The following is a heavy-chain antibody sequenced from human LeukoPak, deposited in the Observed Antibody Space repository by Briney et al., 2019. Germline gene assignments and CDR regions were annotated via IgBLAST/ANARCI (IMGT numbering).Heavy chain of an antibody. D-gene: IGHD2-21*02. Sequence: SVKVSCKASGGTFSSYAISWVRQAPGQGLEWMGRIIPIFGTANYAQKFQGRVTITTDESTSTAYMELSSLSSEDTAVYYCAGHVVVTAVGYYYYYYMDVWGKGTTVTVSS. V-gene: IGHV1-69*05. CDR3: AGHVVVTAVGYYYYYYMDV. CDR2: IIPIFGTA. CDR1: GGTFSSYA. J-gene: IGHJ6*03.